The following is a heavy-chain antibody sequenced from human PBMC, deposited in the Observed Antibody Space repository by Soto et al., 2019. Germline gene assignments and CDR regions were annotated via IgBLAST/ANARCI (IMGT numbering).Heavy chain of an antibody. CDR1: GFTFSYYW. J-gene: IGHJ3*01. D-gene: IGHD1-26*01. Sequence: EVQLVESGGGLVRPGGSLRLSCAASGFTFSYYWMHWVRQAPGKGLVWVSRIHSDGSSTTYADFVKGRFIISRDNARNTVDLPMKSVRVEDTAVYYCARVDRGAFDLRGQGTVVTVSS. V-gene: IGHV3-74*01. CDR3: ARVDRGAFDL. CDR2: IHSDGSST.